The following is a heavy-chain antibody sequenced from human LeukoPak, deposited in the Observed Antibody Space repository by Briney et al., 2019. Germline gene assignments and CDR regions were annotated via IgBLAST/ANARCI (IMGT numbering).Heavy chain of an antibody. CDR1: GYTFTSYD. Sequence: ASVKVSCKASGYTFTSYDINWVRQATGQGLEWMGWMNPNSGNTGYAQKFQGRVTMTRNTSISTAYMELSSLRSEDTAVYYCAKGSSGWLYYYYYMDVWGKGTTVTISS. V-gene: IGHV1-8*01. D-gene: IGHD6-19*01. CDR3: AKGSSGWLYYYYYMDV. J-gene: IGHJ6*03. CDR2: MNPNSGNT.